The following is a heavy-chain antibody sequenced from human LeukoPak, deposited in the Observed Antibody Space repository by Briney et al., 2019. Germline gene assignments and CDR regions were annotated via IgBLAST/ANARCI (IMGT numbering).Heavy chain of an antibody. CDR3: AKGGEFCYYYYGMDV. D-gene: IGHD3-10*01. J-gene: IGHJ6*04. CDR1: GFTFDDYA. V-gene: IGHV3-9*01. Sequence: PGGSLRLSCAASGFTFDDYAMHWVRQAPGKGLEWVSGISWNSGSIGYADSVKGRFTISRDNAKNSLYLQMNSLRAEDTAVYYCAKGGEFCYYYYGMDVWGKGTTVTVSS. CDR2: ISWNSGSI.